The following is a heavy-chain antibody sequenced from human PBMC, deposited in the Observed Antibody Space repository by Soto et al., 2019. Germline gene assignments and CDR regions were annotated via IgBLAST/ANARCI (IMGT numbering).Heavy chain of an antibody. J-gene: IGHJ6*02. Sequence: SETLSLTCTVSGGSISNYYWSWIRQPAGKGLEWIGRIYTSGSTNYNPSLKSRVTMSVDTSKNQFSLKLSSVTAADTAVYYCAREGYSGYDSSYYYGMDVWGQGTTVTVSS. CDR1: GGSISNYY. CDR2: IYTSGST. D-gene: IGHD5-12*01. CDR3: AREGYSGYDSSYYYGMDV. V-gene: IGHV4-4*07.